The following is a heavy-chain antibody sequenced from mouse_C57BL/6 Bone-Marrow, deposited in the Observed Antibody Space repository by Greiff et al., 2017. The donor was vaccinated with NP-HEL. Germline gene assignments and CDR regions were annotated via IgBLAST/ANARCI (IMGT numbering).Heavy chain of an antibody. CDR1: GYTFTSHW. CDR2: IFPGCGST. Sequence: VQLHQSGPELVRPGASVKISCKAPGYTFTSHWMQWVRQRPGQGLEWIGEIFPGCGSTFYIEKFKGKATLTVDTSSSTAYMQLSSLTSEDSAVYFCARASAFYDGYYGRFAYWGQGTLVTVSA. CDR3: ARASAFYDGYYGRFAY. V-gene: IGHV1-56*01. D-gene: IGHD2-3*01. J-gene: IGHJ3*01.